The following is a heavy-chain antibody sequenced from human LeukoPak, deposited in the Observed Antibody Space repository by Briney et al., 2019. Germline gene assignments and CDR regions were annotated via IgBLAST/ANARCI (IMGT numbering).Heavy chain of an antibody. D-gene: IGHD6-19*01. J-gene: IGHJ4*02. V-gene: IGHV3-23*01. CDR2: VSDSGDIT. CDR3: ARTRAVAPLYQLDY. Sequence: PGGSLRLSCAASGFTFSAYAMSWVRQAPGKGLEWVSLVSDSGDITYYADSVKGRFTISRDNSRNTLFLQMNSLRAEDTAVYYCARTRAVAPLYQLDYWGQGTLVTVPS. CDR1: GFTFSAYA.